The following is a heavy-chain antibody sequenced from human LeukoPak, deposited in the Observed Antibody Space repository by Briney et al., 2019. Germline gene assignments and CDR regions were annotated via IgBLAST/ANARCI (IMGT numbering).Heavy chain of an antibody. V-gene: IGHV1-46*01. CDR1: GYTFTSYN. CDR3: AREFSGTVGY. CDR2: IKPSGDNT. J-gene: IGHJ4*02. Sequence: ASVKVSCKTSGYTFTSYNLHWVRQAPGQRLEWMGIIKPSGDNTHYAQKFQGRVTMTRDTSTSTVYMELSSLRSEDTAVYYCAREFSGTVGYWGQGTLVTVSS. D-gene: IGHD1-1*01.